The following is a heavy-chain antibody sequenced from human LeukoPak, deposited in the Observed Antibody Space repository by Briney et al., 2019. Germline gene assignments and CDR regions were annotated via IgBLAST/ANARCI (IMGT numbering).Heavy chain of an antibody. J-gene: IGHJ4*02. Sequence: SETLSLTCTVSGGSISSGDYYWSWIRQPPGKGLEWIGYIYYSGSTYYNPSLKSRVTISVDTSKNQFSLKLSSVTAADTAVYYCARSPAAGVIYYYDSSGYYLDYWGQGTLVTVSS. CDR2: IYYSGST. CDR1: GGSISSGDYY. CDR3: ARSPAAGVIYYYDSSGYYLDY. D-gene: IGHD3-22*01. V-gene: IGHV4-30-4*01.